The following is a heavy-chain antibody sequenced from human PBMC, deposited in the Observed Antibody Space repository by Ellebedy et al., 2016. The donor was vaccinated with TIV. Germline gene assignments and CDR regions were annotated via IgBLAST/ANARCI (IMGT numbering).Heavy chain of an antibody. CDR2: INPNSGGT. J-gene: IGHJ4*02. Sequence: ASVKVSCXASGYTFTSYDINWVRQATGQGLEWMGWINPNSGGTNYAQKFQGRVTMTRDTSISTAYMELSRLRSDDTAVYYCARGRRTSAGSYYFDYWGQGTLVTVSS. CDR3: ARGRRTSAGSYYFDY. CDR1: GYTFTSYD. D-gene: IGHD2-2*01. V-gene: IGHV1-2*02.